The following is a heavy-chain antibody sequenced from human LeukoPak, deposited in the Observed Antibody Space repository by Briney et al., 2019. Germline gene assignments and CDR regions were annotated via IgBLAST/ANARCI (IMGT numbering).Heavy chain of an antibody. V-gene: IGHV1-18*01. J-gene: IGHJ6*02. Sequence: VASVKVSCKASGGTFSSYAISWVRQAPGQGLEWMGWLSAYNGNTNYAQKLQGRVTMTTDTSTSTAYMELRSLRSDDTAVYYCARDQAAGYYYYYGMDVWGQGTTVTVSS. CDR2: LSAYNGNT. CDR3: ARDQAAGYYYYYGMDV. D-gene: IGHD6-13*01. CDR1: GGTFSSYA.